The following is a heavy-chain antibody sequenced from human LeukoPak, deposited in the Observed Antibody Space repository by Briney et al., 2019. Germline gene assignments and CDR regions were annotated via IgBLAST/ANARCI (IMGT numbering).Heavy chain of an antibody. Sequence: SETLSLTCTVSGYSISSGYYWGWIRQPPGKGLEWIGSIYHSGSTYYNPSLKSRVTISVDTSKNQFSLKLSSVTAADTAVYYCARDLLADSSGYYSFPFYGMDVWGQGTTVTVSS. CDR1: GYSISSGYY. V-gene: IGHV4-38-2*02. CDR3: ARDLLADSSGYYSFPFYGMDV. J-gene: IGHJ6*02. D-gene: IGHD3-22*01. CDR2: IYHSGST.